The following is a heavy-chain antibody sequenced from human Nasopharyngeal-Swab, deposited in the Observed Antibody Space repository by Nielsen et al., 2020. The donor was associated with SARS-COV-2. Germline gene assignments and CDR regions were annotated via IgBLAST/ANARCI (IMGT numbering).Heavy chain of an antibody. Sequence: GESLKISCAASGFTFSDYYMSWIRQAPGKGLEWVSYISSSSSYTNYADSVKGRFTISRDNAKNSLYLQMNSLRAEDAAVYYCAGGYCSGGSCYGSYYYYGMDVWGPGTTVTAFS. CDR1: GFTFSDYY. CDR2: ISSSSSYT. D-gene: IGHD2-15*01. J-gene: IGHJ6*02. V-gene: IGHV3-11*06. CDR3: AGGYCSGGSCYGSYYYYGMDV.